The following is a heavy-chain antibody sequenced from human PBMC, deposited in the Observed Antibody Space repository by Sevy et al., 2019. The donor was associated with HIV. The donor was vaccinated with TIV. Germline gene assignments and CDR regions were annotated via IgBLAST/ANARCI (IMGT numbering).Heavy chain of an antibody. CDR2: FDPEDGEI. V-gene: IGHV1-24*01. Sequence: ASVKVSCKISGYRLSELSMHWVRQAPGKVLEWMGRFDPEDGEIIYAQKFQGRVTVTEDTSTDTAYMELSRLRSEDTAVYYCATGREYYDENSGYFDYWGPGTLVTVSS. D-gene: IGHD3-22*01. CDR1: GYRLSELS. J-gene: IGHJ4*02. CDR3: ATGREYYDENSGYFDY.